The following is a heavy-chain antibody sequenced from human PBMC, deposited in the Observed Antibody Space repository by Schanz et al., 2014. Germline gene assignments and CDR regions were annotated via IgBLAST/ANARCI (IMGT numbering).Heavy chain of an antibody. CDR2: VSRSTPDI. CDR3: ARDRRNADLDY. D-gene: IGHD1-1*01. J-gene: IGHJ4*02. Sequence: EVHLLDSGGGLVQPGGSLRLSCAASGFTFSSYGMNWLRQAPGKGLEWVSYVSRSTPDIYYADSVKGRFTISRDNAKNSLYLEMNSLRAEDTALYYCARDRRNADLDYWGQGTLVTVSS. V-gene: IGHV3-48*01. CDR1: GFTFSSYG.